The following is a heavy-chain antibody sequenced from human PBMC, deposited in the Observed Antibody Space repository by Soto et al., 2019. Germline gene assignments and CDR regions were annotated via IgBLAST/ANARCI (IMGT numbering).Heavy chain of an antibody. J-gene: IGHJ4*02. CDR3: ASYYGASGRFDY. D-gene: IGHD4-17*01. CDR1: GGSISSGDYY. Sequence: QVQLQESGPGLVKPSQTLSLTCTVSGGSISSGDYYWSWIRQPPGKGLEWIGYIYYSGSTYYNPSLKSRXXIXVXXSKNQFSLKLSSVTAADTAVYYCASYYGASGRFDYWGQGTLVTVSS. V-gene: IGHV4-30-4*01. CDR2: IYYSGST.